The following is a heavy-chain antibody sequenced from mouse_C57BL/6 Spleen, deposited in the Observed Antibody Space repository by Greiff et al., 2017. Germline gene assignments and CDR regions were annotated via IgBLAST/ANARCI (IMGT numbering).Heavy chain of an antibody. Sequence: DVQLQESGAELVRPGASVKLSCTASGFNIKDDYMHWVKQRPEQGLEWIGWIDPENGDTEYASKFQGKATITADTSSNTAYLQLSSLTSEDTAVYYCTTSVITTSDWGQGTTLTVSS. CDR1: GFNIKDDY. CDR2: IDPENGDT. V-gene: IGHV14-4*01. CDR3: TTSVITTSD. D-gene: IGHD1-1*01. J-gene: IGHJ2*01.